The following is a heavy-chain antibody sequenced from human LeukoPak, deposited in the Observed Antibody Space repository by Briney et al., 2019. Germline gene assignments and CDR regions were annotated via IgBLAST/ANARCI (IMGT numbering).Heavy chain of an antibody. CDR3: TRGVFSDV. CDR1: GFICRDYY. CDR2: INGGGTTK. Sequence: GGSLRLSCAASGFICRDYYMNWIRQAPGEGLEWVSHINGGGTTKYYADSVRGRFTLSRDNAKNTLCLQMNNLRAEDTAVYYCTRGVFSDVWGTGTTVTVSS. V-gene: IGHV3-11*01. J-gene: IGHJ6*04.